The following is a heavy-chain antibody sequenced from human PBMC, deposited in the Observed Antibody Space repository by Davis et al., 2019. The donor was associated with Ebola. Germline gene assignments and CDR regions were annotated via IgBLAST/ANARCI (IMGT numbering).Heavy chain of an antibody. D-gene: IGHD6-13*01. Sequence: GESLKISCAASGFTFSSYWMHWVRQAPGKGLVWVSRINSDGSSTSYADSVKGRFTISRDNAKNTVYLQMNSLRAEDTAVYYCASCSSSCQQGVDYWGQGTLVTVSS. CDR1: GFTFSSYW. CDR3: ASCSSSCQQGVDY. V-gene: IGHV3-74*01. CDR2: INSDGSST. J-gene: IGHJ4*02.